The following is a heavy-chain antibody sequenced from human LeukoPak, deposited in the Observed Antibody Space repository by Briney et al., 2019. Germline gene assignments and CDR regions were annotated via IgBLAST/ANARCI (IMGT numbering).Heavy chain of an antibody. CDR2: INHSGSP. Sequence: SETLSLTCAVYGGSFSGYYWTWIRQPPGKGLEWIGEINHSGSPNYNPSLKSRVTMSVDTSKNQFSLKLSSVTAADTAVYYCARLASSGWYRGRYFDYWGQGTLVTVSS. CDR1: GGSFSGYY. J-gene: IGHJ4*02. D-gene: IGHD6-19*01. CDR3: ARLASSGWYRGRYFDY. V-gene: IGHV4-34*01.